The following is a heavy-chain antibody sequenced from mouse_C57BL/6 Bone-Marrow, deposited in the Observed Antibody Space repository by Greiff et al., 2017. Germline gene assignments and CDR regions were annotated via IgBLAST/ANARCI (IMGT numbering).Heavy chain of an antibody. CDR1: GFNITDDY. J-gene: IGHJ2*01. CDR3: TVITTVVATNFDY. D-gene: IGHD1-1*01. V-gene: IGHV14-4*01. CDR2: IDPENGDT. Sequence: VQLQQSGAELVRPGASVKLSCTASGFNITDDYMHWVKQRPEQGLEWIGWIDPENGDTEYDSKFQGKATLTADTSSNTAYLQLSSLTSEDTAVYYCTVITTVVATNFDYWGQGTTLTVSS.